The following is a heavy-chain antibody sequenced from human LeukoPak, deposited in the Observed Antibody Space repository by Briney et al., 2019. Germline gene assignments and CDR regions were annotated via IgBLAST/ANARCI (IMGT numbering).Heavy chain of an antibody. CDR2: IRSKANSYAT. V-gene: IGHV3-73*01. CDR3: TRHGRDTAMEAKYNSFDP. D-gene: IGHD5-18*01. J-gene: IGHJ5*02. Sequence: RGSLRLSCAASGFTFSGSAMHWVRQASGKGLEWVGRIRSKANSYATAYAASVKGRFTISRDDSKNTAYLQMNSLKTEDTAVYYCTRHGRDTAMEAKYNSFDPWGQGTLVTVSS. CDR1: GFTFSGSA.